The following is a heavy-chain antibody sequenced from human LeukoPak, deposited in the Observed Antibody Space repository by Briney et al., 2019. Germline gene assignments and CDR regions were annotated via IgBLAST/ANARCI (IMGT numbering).Heavy chain of an antibody. Sequence: SETLSLTCTVSGGSISSYYWSWIRQPPGKGLEWIGYIYYSGNTYYNPSLKSRVTISVDTSKNQFSLKLISVTAADTAVYYCARVYGRSSSSDYWGQGTLVTVSS. J-gene: IGHJ4*02. CDR2: IYYSGNT. CDR1: GGSISSYY. D-gene: IGHD2-2*01. CDR3: ARVYGRSSSSDY. V-gene: IGHV4-59*12.